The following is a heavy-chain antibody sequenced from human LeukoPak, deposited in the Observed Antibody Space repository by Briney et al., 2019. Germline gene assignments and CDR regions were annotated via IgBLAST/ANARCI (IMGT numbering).Heavy chain of an antibody. CDR2: INPRGDAT. CDR1: GNTFIGYW. J-gene: IGHJ4*02. CDR3: ARSQNYYGSGDY. V-gene: IGHV1-46*01. D-gene: IGHD3-10*01. Sequence: ASVKASCKASGNTFIGYWIHWVRQAPGQGLEWMGAINPRGDATIGAQKFQGRVTTTRDTSTSTVYIELSSLRSEDTAVYYCARSQNYYGSGDYWSQGTLVTVSS.